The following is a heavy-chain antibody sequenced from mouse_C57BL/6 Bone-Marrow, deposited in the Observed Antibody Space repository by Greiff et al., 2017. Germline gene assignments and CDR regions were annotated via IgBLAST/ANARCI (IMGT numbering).Heavy chain of an antibody. CDR3: ARSLYYYGSDY. D-gene: IGHD1-1*01. Sequence: KQRPGQGLEWIGDIYPGSGSTNYNEKFKSKATLTVDTSSSTAYMQLSSLTSEDSAVYYCARSLYYYGSDYWGPGTTLTVSS. J-gene: IGHJ2*01. V-gene: IGHV1-55*01. CDR2: IYPGSGST.